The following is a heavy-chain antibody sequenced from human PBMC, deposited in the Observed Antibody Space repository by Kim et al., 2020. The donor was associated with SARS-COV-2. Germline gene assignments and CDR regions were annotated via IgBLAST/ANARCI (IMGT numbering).Heavy chain of an antibody. Sequence: YPGSVKGRFTISRENAKNSLYLQMNSLRAGDTAVYYCARSAMVNDWYFDLWGRGTLVTVSS. CDR3: ARSAMVNDWYFDL. D-gene: IGHD5-18*01. V-gene: IGHV3-13*01. J-gene: IGHJ2*01.